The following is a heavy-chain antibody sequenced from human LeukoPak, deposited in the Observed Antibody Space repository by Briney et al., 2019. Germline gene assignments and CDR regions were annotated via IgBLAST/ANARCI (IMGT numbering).Heavy chain of an antibody. J-gene: IGHJ4*02. V-gene: IGHV3-66*01. Sequence: PGGSLRLSCAASRFTFSSYGMNWVRQAPGKGLEWVSVIYSGGSTYYADSVKRRFTISRDNSKNTLYLQMNSLRAEDTAVYYCARGGSSGYDYWGQGTLVTVSS. CDR2: IYSGGST. CDR3: ARGGSSGYDY. CDR1: RFTFSSYG. D-gene: IGHD5-12*01.